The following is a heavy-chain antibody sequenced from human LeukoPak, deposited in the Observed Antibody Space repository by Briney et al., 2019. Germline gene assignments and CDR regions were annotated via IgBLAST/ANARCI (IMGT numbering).Heavy chain of an antibody. D-gene: IGHD4-23*01. J-gene: IGHJ6*02. CDR2: IYYSGST. CDR1: GGSISSYY. Sequence: PSETLSLTCTVSGGSISSYYWSWIRQPPGKGLEWIGYIYYSGSTNYNPSLKSRATISVDTSKNQFSLKLSSVTAADTAVYYCARVWVNYYYGMDVWGQGTTVTVSS. CDR3: ARVWVNYYYGMDV. V-gene: IGHV4-59*01.